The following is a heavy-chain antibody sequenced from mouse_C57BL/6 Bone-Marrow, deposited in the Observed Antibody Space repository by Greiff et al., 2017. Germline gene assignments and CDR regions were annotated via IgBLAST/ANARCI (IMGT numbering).Heavy chain of an antibody. D-gene: IGHD2-2*01. V-gene: IGHV5-6*01. J-gene: IGHJ3*01. Sequence: EVHLLESGPDLAKPGGSLKLSCAASGFTFSSYGMSWVRQTPDKRLEWVATISSGGSYTYYPDSVKGRFTISRDNAKNTLYLQMSSLKSEDTAMYYCARYGYGDRFAYWGQGDLVTVSA. CDR1: GFTFSSYG. CDR2: ISSGGSYT. CDR3: ARYGYGDRFAY.